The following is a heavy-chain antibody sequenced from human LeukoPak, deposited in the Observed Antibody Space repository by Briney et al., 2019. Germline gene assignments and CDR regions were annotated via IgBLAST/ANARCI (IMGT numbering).Heavy chain of an antibody. CDR3: ARLRYYYDSSGYYYRASFDY. D-gene: IGHD3-22*01. CDR1: GYSISSGYY. Sequence: SETLSLTXAVSGYSISSGYYWGWIRRPPGKGLEWIGSIYHSGSTYYNPSLKSRVTISVDTSKNQFSLKLSSVTAADTAVYYCARLRYYYDSSGYYYRASFDYWGQGTLVTVSS. J-gene: IGHJ4*02. V-gene: IGHV4-38-2*01. CDR2: IYHSGST.